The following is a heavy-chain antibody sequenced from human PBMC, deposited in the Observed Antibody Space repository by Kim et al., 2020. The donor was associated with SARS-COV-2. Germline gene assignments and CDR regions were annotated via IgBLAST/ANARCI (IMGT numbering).Heavy chain of an antibody. J-gene: IGHJ6*02. V-gene: IGHV3-74*01. CDR2: INSDGSST. Sequence: GGSLRLSCAASGFTFSSYWMHWVRQAPGRGLVWVSRINSDGSSTSYADSVKGRFTISRDNAKNTLYLQMNSLRAEDTAVYYCARDQGVGYTYYYYGMDVWGQGTTVTVSS. CDR3: ARDQGVGYTYYYYGMDV. CDR1: GFTFSSYW. D-gene: IGHD1-1*01.